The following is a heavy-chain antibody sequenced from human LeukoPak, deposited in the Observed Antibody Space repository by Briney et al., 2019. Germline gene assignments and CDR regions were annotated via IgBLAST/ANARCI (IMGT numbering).Heavy chain of an antibody. D-gene: IGHD3-10*01. Sequence: AGGSLRLSCAASGFTVSSNYMSWVRKAPGKGLEWVSVIYSGGSTYYADSVKGRFTISRDNSKNTLYLQMNSLRAEDTAVYYCARVALSYYGSGSYHMDVWGKGTTVTISS. CDR2: IYSGGST. V-gene: IGHV3-66*01. CDR3: ARVALSYYGSGSYHMDV. CDR1: GFTVSSNY. J-gene: IGHJ6*03.